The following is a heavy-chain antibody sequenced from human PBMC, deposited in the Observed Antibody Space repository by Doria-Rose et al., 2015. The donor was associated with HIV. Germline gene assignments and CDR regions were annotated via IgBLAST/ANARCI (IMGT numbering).Heavy chain of an antibody. V-gene: IGHV4-34*01. J-gene: IGHJ3*02. D-gene: IGHD1-26*01. CDR3: ARGKEMTTTIDAFDI. CDR2: INHSGSA. Sequence: PPGKGLEWIGEINHSGSANHNPSLKSRVTVSVDTSKNQFSLKLSSVIAADTAVYYCARGKEMTTTIDAFDIWGQGTVVTVSS.